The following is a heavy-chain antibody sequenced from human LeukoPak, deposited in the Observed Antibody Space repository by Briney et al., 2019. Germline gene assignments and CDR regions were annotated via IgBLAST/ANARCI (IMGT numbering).Heavy chain of an antibody. CDR2: IYPGDSDT. J-gene: IGHJ5*02. Sequence: GESLKISCKGSGYSFTSYWIGWVRQMPGKGLEWMGIIYPGDSDTRYSPSFQGQVTISADKSISTAYLQWSSLKASDTAMYYCARVSAYITAVGWFDPWGQGTLVTVSS. CDR1: GYSFTSYW. V-gene: IGHV5-51*01. CDR3: ARVSAYITAVGWFDP. D-gene: IGHD1-20*01.